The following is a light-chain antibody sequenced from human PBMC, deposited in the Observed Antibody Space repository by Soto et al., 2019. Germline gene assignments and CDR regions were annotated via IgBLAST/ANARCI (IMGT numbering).Light chain of an antibody. J-gene: IGLJ2*01. CDR3: CSFAVGAALV. V-gene: IGLV2-23*01. Sequence: QSALTQPASVSASPGQSITISCTGTSSNVGTYDLVSWYQHHPDKAPKLIIYEGTKRPSWISSRFSGSKSGNTASLTISGIQAEDDADYYCCSFAVGAALVFGGGTKVTVL. CDR2: EGT. CDR1: SSNVGTYDL.